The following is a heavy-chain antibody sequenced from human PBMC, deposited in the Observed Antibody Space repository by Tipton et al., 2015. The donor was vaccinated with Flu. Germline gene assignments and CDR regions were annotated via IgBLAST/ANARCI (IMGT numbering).Heavy chain of an antibody. CDR2: ISGSGGST. V-gene: IGHV3-23*01. D-gene: IGHD3-3*01. Sequence: SLRLSCAASGFTFSSYAMSWVRQAPGKGLEWVSAISGSGGSTYYADSVKCRFTISRDNSKNTLYLQMNSLRAEDTAVYYCAKDGGFSIFGGVVQAPSWMDVWGQGTTVPVSS. CDR1: GFTFSSYA. J-gene: IGHJ6*02. CDR3: AKDGGFSIFGGVVQAPSWMDV.